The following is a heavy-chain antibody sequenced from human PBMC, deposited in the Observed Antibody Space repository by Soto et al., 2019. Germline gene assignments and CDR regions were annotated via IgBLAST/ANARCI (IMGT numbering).Heavy chain of an antibody. D-gene: IGHD6-19*01. CDR2: ISAYNGNT. CDR3: ARVLQVAVADYDFDY. V-gene: IGHV1-18*01. J-gene: IGHJ4*02. CDR1: GYTFTSYG. Sequence: ASVKVSCKASGYTFTSYGISWVRQAPGQGLEWMGWISAYNGNTNYAQKLQGRVTMTTDTSTSTAYMELRSLRSDDTAVYYCARVLQVAVADYDFDYRGQGTLVTVSS.